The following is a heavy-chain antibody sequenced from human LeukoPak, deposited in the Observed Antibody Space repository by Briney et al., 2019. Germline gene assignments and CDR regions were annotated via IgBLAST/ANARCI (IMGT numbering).Heavy chain of an antibody. D-gene: IGHD2-15*01. V-gene: IGHV3-15*01. Sequence: PGGSLRLSCAASGFIFSNAWMSWVRQAPGKGLEWVGRIKNKYNGGTRDYAEPVENRFTISRDDSKATLYVPMNSPKTEDTAVYYCTAMDCSGDNCYFIYWGQGTLVTVSS. CDR1: GFIFSNAW. J-gene: IGHJ4*02. CDR3: TAMDCSGDNCYFIY. CDR2: IKNKYNGGTR.